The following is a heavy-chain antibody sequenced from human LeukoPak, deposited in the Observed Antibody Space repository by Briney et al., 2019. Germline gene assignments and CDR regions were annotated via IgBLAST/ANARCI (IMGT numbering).Heavy chain of an antibody. Sequence: GGSLRLSCAASGFTFSSFAMHWVRQAPGKGLEWVAVISYDGSSKYYADSVKGRFTISRDNSKNTLYVQMNSLRADDTAVYYCARGYGGNSGCFDYWGQGTLVTVSS. V-gene: IGHV3-30-3*01. J-gene: IGHJ4*02. CDR2: ISYDGSSK. D-gene: IGHD4-23*01. CDR1: GFTFSSFA. CDR3: ARGYGGNSGCFDY.